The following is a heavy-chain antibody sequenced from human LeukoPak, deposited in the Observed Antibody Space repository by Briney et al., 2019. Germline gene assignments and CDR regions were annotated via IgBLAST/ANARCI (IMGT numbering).Heavy chain of an antibody. J-gene: IGHJ5*01. V-gene: IGHV1-2*02. CDR2: IDPNSAGT. CDR1: GYTFTAYY. Sequence: ASVKVSCKPSGYTFTAYYVHWMRQAPGQGLEWMGWIDPNSAGTNFAQKFQGRVSMTRDTSINTAYLDLSRLRSDDTAVYYCARPGYCSGGSCSDWFDSWGQGTLVTVSS. D-gene: IGHD2-15*01. CDR3: ARPGYCSGGSCSDWFDS.